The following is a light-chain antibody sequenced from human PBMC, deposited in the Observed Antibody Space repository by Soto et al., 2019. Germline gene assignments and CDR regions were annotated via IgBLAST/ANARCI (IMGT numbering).Light chain of an antibody. CDR1: SSDGGAFNY. Sequence: QSLLTQPPSASGSPGQSVTISCTGTSSDGGAFNYVSWYQHHPGKAPIFMIYEVDKRPSGVPDRFSGSKSGNTAYLTVSGLQAEDEADYFCSSFVAGSSYVFGTGTKVTVL. CDR2: EVD. V-gene: IGLV2-8*01. CDR3: SSFVAGSSYV. J-gene: IGLJ1*01.